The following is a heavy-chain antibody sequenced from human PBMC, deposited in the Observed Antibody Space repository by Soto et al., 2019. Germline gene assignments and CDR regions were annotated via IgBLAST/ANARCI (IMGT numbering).Heavy chain of an antibody. D-gene: IGHD6-13*01. Sequence: GGSLRLSCAASGFTFSGSAMHWVRQASGKGLEWVGRIRSKANSYATAYAASVKGRFTISRDDSKNTAYLQMNSLKTEDTAVYYCTRQSRWAAAYYYYGMDVWRQGTTVTVSS. CDR1: GFTFSGSA. J-gene: IGHJ6*02. CDR2: IRSKANSYAT. V-gene: IGHV3-73*01. CDR3: TRQSRWAAAYYYYGMDV.